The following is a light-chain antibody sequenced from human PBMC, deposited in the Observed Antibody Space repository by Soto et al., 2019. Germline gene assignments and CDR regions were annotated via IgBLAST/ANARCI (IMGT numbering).Light chain of an antibody. Sequence: EIVLTQSPGTLSLSPGERATLSCRASQSVRSSYLAWYQQKPGQAPRLLIYGATSRATGIPDRFSGSGSGTDSTLTISRLEPEDFAVYYCQQYGRPPPYTFGQGTKLEIK. CDR1: QSVRSSY. J-gene: IGKJ2*01. CDR2: GAT. CDR3: QQYGRPPPYT. V-gene: IGKV3-20*01.